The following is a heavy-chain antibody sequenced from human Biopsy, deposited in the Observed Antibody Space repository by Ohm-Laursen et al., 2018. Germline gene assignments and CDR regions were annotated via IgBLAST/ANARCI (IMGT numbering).Heavy chain of an antibody. J-gene: IGHJ2*01. Sequence: SDTLSLTCAVYGGTYSSYYWSWIRQPPGKGLEWIGYVYYTGSTDYNPSLQSRVTISVDTSKNHFSLRLRSVTPADTAIYYCARDRGYYSDRTVPGYFDLWGRGTLVTVSS. CDR3: ARDRGYYSDRTVPGYFDL. D-gene: IGHD3-22*01. CDR2: VYYTGST. V-gene: IGHV4-59*01. CDR1: GGTYSSYY.